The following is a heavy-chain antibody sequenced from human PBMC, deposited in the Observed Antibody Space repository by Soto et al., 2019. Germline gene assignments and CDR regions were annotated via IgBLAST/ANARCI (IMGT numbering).Heavy chain of an antibody. CDR3: AKESDSSGYYYFVAVNCYYGMDV. J-gene: IGHJ6*02. CDR2: ISSSSSTI. Sequence: GGSLRLSCAASRFTFSNYAMSWVRQAPGKGLEWVSYISSSSSTIYYADSVKGRFTISRDNAKNSLYLQMNSLRAEDTAVYYCAKESDSSGYYYFVAVNCYYGMDVWGQGTTVTVSS. V-gene: IGHV3-48*01. CDR1: RFTFSNYA. D-gene: IGHD3-22*01.